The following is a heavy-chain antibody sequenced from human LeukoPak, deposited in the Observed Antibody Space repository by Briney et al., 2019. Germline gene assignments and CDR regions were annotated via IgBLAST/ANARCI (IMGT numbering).Heavy chain of an antibody. V-gene: IGHV3-15*01. CDR3: TTPVDTAMVYFDY. Sequence: GGSLRLSCAASGFTFSNAWMSWVRQAPGKGLEGVGRIKSKTDGGTTDYAAPVKGRFTISRDDSKNTLYLQMNSLKTEDTAVYYCTTPVDTAMVYFDYWGQGTLVTVSS. J-gene: IGHJ4*02. CDR2: IKSKTDGGTT. D-gene: IGHD5-18*01. CDR1: GFTFSNAW.